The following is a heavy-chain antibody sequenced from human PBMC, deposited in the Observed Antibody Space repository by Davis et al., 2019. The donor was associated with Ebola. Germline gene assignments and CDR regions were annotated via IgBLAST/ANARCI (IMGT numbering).Heavy chain of an antibody. CDR1: GYTFTSYG. J-gene: IGHJ5*02. CDR3: ARSREYNWFDP. V-gene: IGHV1-18*01. Sequence: AASVKVSCKASGYTFTSYGISWVRQAPGQGLEWMGWMNPNSGNTGYAQKFQGRVTMTTDTSTSTAYMELRSLRSDDTAVYYCARSREYNWFDPWGQGTLVTVSS. CDR2: MNPNSGNT.